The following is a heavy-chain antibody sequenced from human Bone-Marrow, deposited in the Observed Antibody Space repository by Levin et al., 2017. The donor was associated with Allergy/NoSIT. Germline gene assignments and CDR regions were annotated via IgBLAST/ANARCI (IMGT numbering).Heavy chain of an antibody. V-gene: IGHV4-34*01. CDR2: INHSGST. D-gene: IGHD3-22*01. Sequence: SETLSLTCAVYGGSFSGYYWSWIRQPPGKGLEWIGEINHSGSTNYNPSLKSRVTISVDTSKNQFSLKLSSVTAADTAVYYCARARKDYYDSSGYYYVSRRTDYFDYWGQGTLVTVSS. CDR3: ARARKDYYDSSGYYYVSRRTDYFDY. J-gene: IGHJ4*02. CDR1: GGSFSGYY.